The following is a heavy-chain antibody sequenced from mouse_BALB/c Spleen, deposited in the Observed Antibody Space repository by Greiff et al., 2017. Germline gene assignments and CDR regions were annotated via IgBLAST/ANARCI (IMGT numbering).Heavy chain of an antibody. CDR2: ISYDGSN. J-gene: IGHJ1*01. CDR1: GYSITSGYY. V-gene: IGHV3-6*02. D-gene: IGHD1-1*01. CDR3: ARVHYGSRWYFDV. Sequence: EVQLVESGPGLVKPSQSLSLTCSVTGYSITSGYYWNWIRQFPGNKLEWMGYISYDGSNNYNPSLKNRISITRDTSKNQFFLKLNSVTTEDTATYYCARVHYGSRWYFDVWGAGTTVTVSS.